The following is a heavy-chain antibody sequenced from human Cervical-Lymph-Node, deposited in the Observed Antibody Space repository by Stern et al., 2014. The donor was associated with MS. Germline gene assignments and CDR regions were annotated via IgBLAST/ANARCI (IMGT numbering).Heavy chain of an antibody. CDR3: AKATGTIKKGIFDY. D-gene: IGHD3-10*01. CDR2: ISGSGGST. Sequence: EMQLVESGGGLVQPGGSLRLSCAASGFTFRSYAMSWVRQAPGKGLEWVSAISGSGGSTYYAASVKGRFTSSRDNSKTTRYLQMHSLRAEDTDVYYCAKATGTIKKGIFDYWGQGTLVTVSS. J-gene: IGHJ4*02. CDR1: GFTFRSYA. V-gene: IGHV3-23*04.